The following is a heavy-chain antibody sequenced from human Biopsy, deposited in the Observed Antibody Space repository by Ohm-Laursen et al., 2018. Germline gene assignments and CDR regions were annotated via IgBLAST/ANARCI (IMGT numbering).Heavy chain of an antibody. CDR3: ARAYPPPGRRLVVVAGDFDC. CDR2: IKQDGSEK. Sequence: SLRLSCAASGFTFRNYWMTWVRQAPGKGLEWVANIKQDGSEKYPADSVKGRFTISRDNAKNSLYLQMNSLRAEDTAVYYCARAYPPPGRRLVVVAGDFDCWGQGTRVAVSS. CDR1: GFTFRNYW. D-gene: IGHD2-15*01. J-gene: IGHJ4*02. V-gene: IGHV3-7*01.